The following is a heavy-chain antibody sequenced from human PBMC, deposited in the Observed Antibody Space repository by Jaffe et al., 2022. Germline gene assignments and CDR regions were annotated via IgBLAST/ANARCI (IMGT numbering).Heavy chain of an antibody. CDR1: GFTFNNYA. J-gene: IGHJ4*02. Sequence: EVQLLESGGGLVQPGGSLRLSCAASGFTFNNYAMSWVRQAPGKGLEWVSAISGSGDDTYYAYSVKGRFTISRDNSKNTLYLQMNSLRAEDTAVYFCAKDRPGAIDYWGQGTLVTVSS. V-gene: IGHV3-23*01. CDR2: ISGSGDDT. D-gene: IGHD3-10*01. CDR3: AKDRPGAIDY.